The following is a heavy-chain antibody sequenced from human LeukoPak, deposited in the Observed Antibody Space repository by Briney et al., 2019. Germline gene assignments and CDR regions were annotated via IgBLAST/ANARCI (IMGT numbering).Heavy chain of an antibody. CDR1: GYTFTGYY. J-gene: IGHJ4*02. CDR2: INPNSGGT. D-gene: IGHD3-22*01. CDR3: ARVLYYYDSSGYPPLEY. V-gene: IGHV1-2*02. Sequence: ASVKVSCKASGYTFTGYYMHWVRQAPGQGLEWMGWINPNSGGTNYAQKFQGRVTMTRDTSISTAYMELSRLRSDDTAVYYCARVLYYYDSSGYPPLEYWGQGTLVTVSS.